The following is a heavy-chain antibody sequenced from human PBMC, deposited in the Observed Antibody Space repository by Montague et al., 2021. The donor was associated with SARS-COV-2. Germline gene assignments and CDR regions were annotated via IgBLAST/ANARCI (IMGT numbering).Heavy chain of an antibody. CDR1: GGSISSTTYR. CDR3: ARHYGSSLDS. Sequence: SETLSLTCTVSGGSISSTTYRWGWIRQPPGKGLEWIGFISYSETTFYNPSLKSRISMSADTPKSQFSLNLTSVTAADTAVYYCARHYGSSLDSWGQGILVAVSS. V-gene: IGHV4-39*01. CDR2: ISYSETT. D-gene: IGHD4-17*01. J-gene: IGHJ4*02.